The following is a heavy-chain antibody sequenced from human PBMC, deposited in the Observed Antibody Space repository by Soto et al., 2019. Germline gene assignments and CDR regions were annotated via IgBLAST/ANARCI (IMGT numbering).Heavy chain of an antibody. Sequence: GASVKVSCTASGGTFSSYASSWVRQAPGQGLEWMGGIIPIFGTANYAQKFQGRVTITADESTSTAYMELSSLRSEDTAVYYCARSTAPPSKHFDYWGQGTLVTVSS. CDR3: ARSTAPPSKHFDY. CDR1: GGTFSSYA. CDR2: IIPIFGTA. D-gene: IGHD5-18*01. J-gene: IGHJ4*02. V-gene: IGHV1-69*13.